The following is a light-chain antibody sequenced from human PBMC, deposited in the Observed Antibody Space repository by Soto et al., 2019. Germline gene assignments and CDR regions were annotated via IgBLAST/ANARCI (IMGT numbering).Light chain of an antibody. CDR1: QNVGID. Sequence: EIVMTQSPVTLSVSPGERATLSCRASQNVGIDLAWFQQKPGQAPRLLIYGTSIRATGIPARFSASGSGTEFTLTINSLQSEDFAVYYCQQCNDWPLTFGGGTKVEIK. CDR2: GTS. CDR3: QQCNDWPLT. V-gene: IGKV3-15*01. J-gene: IGKJ4*01.